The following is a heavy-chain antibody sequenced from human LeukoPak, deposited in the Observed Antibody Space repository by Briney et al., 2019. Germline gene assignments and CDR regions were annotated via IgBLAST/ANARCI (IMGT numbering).Heavy chain of an antibody. CDR1: GFTFDDYA. Sequence: PGGSLRLSCAASGFTFDDYAMHWVRQAPGKGLEWVSCISWNSGNMDYVVSVKGRFTISRDDAKNSPYLQMDSLRAEDTALYVCVKDAYGGNPWAALDAWGQGAMVTVSS. D-gene: IGHD4-23*01. CDR3: VKDAYGGNPWAALDA. J-gene: IGHJ3*01. CDR2: ISWNSGNM. V-gene: IGHV3-9*01.